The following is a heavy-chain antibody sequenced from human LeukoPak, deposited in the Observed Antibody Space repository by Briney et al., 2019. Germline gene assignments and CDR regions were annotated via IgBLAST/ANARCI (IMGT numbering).Heavy chain of an antibody. J-gene: IGHJ4*02. CDR2: INPNSGGT. D-gene: IGHD3-10*01. CDR1: GYTFTNYG. V-gene: IGHV1-2*04. Sequence: ASVKVSCKASGYTFTNYGITWVRQAPGQGLEWMGWINPNSGGTNYAQKFQGWVTMTRDTSISTAYMELSRLRSDDTAVYYCARGTMVRGAIRTGLNYWGQGTLVTVSS. CDR3: ARGTMVRGAIRTGLNY.